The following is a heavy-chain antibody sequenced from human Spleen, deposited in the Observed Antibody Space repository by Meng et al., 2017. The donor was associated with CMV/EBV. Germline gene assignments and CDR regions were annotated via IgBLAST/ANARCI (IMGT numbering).Heavy chain of an antibody. CDR1: GRSFGGSS. CDR3: ARDRYYYGSGTRLTFDP. D-gene: IGHD3-10*01. CDR2: INHSGST. J-gene: IGHJ5*02. V-gene: IGHV4-34*01. Sequence: QWGAGLLKPSENLSLTDAVLGRSFGGSSWCWIRQPPGKGLEWIGEINHSGSTNYNPPLKSRVTISVDTSKSPFSLKLRSVTAADTAVYYCARDRYYYGSGTRLTFDPWGQGTLVTVSS.